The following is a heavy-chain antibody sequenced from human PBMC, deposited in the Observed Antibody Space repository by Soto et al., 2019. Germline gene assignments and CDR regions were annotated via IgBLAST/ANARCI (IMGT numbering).Heavy chain of an antibody. D-gene: IGHD3-22*01. CDR3: AKDHYDSSGYYLRDHAFDI. Sequence: QVQLVESGGGVVQPGRSLRLSCAASGFTFSSYGMHWVRQAPGKGLEWVAVISYDGSTKYYADSVKGRFTISRDNSKHTLYLQMNSPRAEDTAVYYCAKDHYDSSGYYLRDHAFDIWGQGTMVTVSS. J-gene: IGHJ3*02. CDR1: GFTFSSYG. V-gene: IGHV3-30*18. CDR2: ISYDGSTK.